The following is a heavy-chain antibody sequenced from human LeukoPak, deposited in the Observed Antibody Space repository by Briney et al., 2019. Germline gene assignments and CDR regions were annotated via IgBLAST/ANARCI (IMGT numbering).Heavy chain of an antibody. Sequence: PSETLSLTCAVYGGSFSGYYWSWIRQPPGKGLEWIGEINHSGSTNYNPSLKSRVTISVDTSKNQFSLKLSSVTAADTAVYYCARGGGYFDWYYNWFDPWGQGTLVTVSS. CDR1: GGSFSGYY. CDR3: ARGGGYFDWYYNWFDP. D-gene: IGHD3-9*01. V-gene: IGHV4-34*01. CDR2: INHSGST. J-gene: IGHJ5*02.